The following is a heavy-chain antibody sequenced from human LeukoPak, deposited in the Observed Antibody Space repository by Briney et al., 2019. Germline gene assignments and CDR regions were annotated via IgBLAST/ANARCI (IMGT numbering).Heavy chain of an antibody. Sequence: GGSLRLSCAASGFTFSSYAMHWVRQAPGKGLEWVAVISYSGSNKYFADSVKGRFTISRDNSKNTLYLQMNSLRAEDTAVYYCARDQRGEPPATYFDYWGQGTLDTLSS. J-gene: IGHJ4*02. D-gene: IGHD2-15*01. V-gene: IGHV3-30*04. CDR1: GFTFSSYA. CDR3: ARDQRGEPPATYFDY. CDR2: ISYSGSNK.